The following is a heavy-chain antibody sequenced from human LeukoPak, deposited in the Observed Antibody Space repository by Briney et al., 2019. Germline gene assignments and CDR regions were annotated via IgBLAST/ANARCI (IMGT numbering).Heavy chain of an antibody. J-gene: IGHJ1*01. V-gene: IGHV3-23*01. CDR1: GFTFSSYG. CDR3: AKGEGTGKGLRF. D-gene: IGHD3-10*01. Sequence: GGSLRLSCAASGFTFSSYGMSWVRQAPGKGLEWVSAISGSGGSPYYADSVKGRFTISRDNSKNTLYLQMNSLRAEDTALYYCAKGEGTGKGLRFWGQGTLLTVSS. CDR2: ISGSGGSP.